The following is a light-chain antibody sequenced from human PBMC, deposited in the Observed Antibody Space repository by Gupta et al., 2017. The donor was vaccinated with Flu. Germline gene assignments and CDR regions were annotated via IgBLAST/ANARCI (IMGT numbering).Light chain of an antibody. J-gene: IGLJ3*02. Sequence: NFMLTQPHSVSASPGKTVTFSCTRSGGSIASNYVQWYQQRPGSAPTTVIFEDNRRPSGVPDRFSGSIDSSSNSASLTVSGLKTEDEADYYCQYYDSSTQVFGGGTKLTVL. V-gene: IGLV6-57*03. CDR2: EDN. CDR3: QYYDSSTQV. CDR1: GGSIASNY.